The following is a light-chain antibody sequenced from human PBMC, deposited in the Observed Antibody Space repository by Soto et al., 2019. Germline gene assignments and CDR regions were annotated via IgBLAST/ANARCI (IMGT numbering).Light chain of an antibody. CDR2: ETS. V-gene: IGKV1-5*03. J-gene: IGKJ1*01. Sequence: DVQMTQSPSTLSASVVDRVTITCRASQSISRWLAWYQQKPGKAPKLLIYETSSLEDGVPSRFTGSGSGTEFSLTITSLQPEDFASYYCQQYKDYWTFGQGTKVDI. CDR3: QQYKDYWT. CDR1: QSISRW.